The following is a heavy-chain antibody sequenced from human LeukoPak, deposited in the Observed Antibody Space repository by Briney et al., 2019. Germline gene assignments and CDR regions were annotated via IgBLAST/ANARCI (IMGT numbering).Heavy chain of an antibody. CDR3: ARAVIKMATPFDY. J-gene: IGHJ4*02. CDR1: GGSISSYY. D-gene: IGHD5-24*01. V-gene: IGHV4-59*01. Sequence: PSETLSLTCSVSGGSISSYYWSWIRQPPGKGLEWIGYIYYSGSTNYNPSLKSRVTISVETSKNQFSLKLSSVTAADTAVYYCARAVIKMATPFDYWGQGTLVTVSS. CDR2: IYYSGST.